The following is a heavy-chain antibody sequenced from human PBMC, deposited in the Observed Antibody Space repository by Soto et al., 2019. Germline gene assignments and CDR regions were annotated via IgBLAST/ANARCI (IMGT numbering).Heavy chain of an antibody. CDR2: IYSGGST. D-gene: IGHD1-26*01. CDR1: GFTVSSIY. V-gene: IGHV3-66*01. J-gene: IGHJ3*02. Sequence: EVQLVESGGGLVQPGGSLRLSCAASGFTVSSIYMSWVRQAPGKGLEWVSVIYSGGSTYYADSVKGRFTISRDNSKNTLYLQMNSLRAEDTAVYYCARGPGELGDAFDIWGQGTMVTVSS. CDR3: ARGPGELGDAFDI.